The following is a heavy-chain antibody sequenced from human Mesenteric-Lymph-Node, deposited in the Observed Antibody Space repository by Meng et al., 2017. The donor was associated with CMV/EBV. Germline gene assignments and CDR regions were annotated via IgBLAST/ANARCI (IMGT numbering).Heavy chain of an antibody. D-gene: IGHD3-10*01. V-gene: IGHV3-30-3*01. Sequence: GESLKISCAASGFTFSSYAMHWVRQAPGKGLEWVAVISYDGSNKYYADSVKGRFTISRDSSKNTLYLQMSSLRAEDTAVYYCAKDMLQGVNPYYYGMDVWGQGTTVTVSS. CDR3: AKDMLQGVNPYYYGMDV. CDR1: GFTFSSYA. J-gene: IGHJ6*02. CDR2: ISYDGSNK.